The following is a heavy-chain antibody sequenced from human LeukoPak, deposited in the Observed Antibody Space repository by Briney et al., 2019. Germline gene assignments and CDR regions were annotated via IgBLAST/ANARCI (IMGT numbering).Heavy chain of an antibody. CDR3: ARDVLVVAASDSNFDY. V-gene: IGHV3-21*01. Sequence: GGSLRLSCAASGFTFSSYSMNWVRQAPGKGLEWVSSISSSSSYIYYADSVKGRFTISRDNARNSLYLQMNSLRAEDTAVYYCARDVLVVAASDSNFDYWGQGTLVTVSS. J-gene: IGHJ4*02. CDR2: ISSSSSYI. D-gene: IGHD2-15*01. CDR1: GFTFSSYS.